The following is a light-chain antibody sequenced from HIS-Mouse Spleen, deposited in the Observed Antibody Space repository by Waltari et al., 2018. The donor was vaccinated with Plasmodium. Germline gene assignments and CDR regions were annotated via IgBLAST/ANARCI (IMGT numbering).Light chain of an antibody. V-gene: IGLV3-25*03. CDR2: RDS. CDR3: QSADSSGTYRV. CDR1: AWQNQS. Sequence: SYELTQPPSVSVSPAQTATLTCSGDAWQNQSADWYQQKPGQAPVLVIYRDSERPSGIPERFSGSSSGTTVTLTISGVQAEDEADYYCQSADSSGTYRVFGGGTKLTVL. J-gene: IGLJ2*01.